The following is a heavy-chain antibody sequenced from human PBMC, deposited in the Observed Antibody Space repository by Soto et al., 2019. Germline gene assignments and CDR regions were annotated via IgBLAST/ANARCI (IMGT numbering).Heavy chain of an antibody. D-gene: IGHD3-10*01. J-gene: IGHJ6*02. CDR1: GFTFSSFA. V-gene: IGHV3-23*01. CDR2: ISGSGGST. CDR3: AKGRGSIGYYYYGMDV. Sequence: EVQLLESGGGLVQPGGSLRLSCAASGFTFSSFAMRWVRQAPGKGLEWVSAISGSGGSTYYADSVKGRFTISRDNSKNTLYLQMNSLRAEDKAVYYCAKGRGSIGYYYYGMDVWGQGTTVTVSS.